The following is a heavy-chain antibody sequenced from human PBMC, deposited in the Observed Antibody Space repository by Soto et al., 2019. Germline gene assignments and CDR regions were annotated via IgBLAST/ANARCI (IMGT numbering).Heavy chain of an antibody. CDR2: IIPIFGTA. J-gene: IGHJ6*02. CDR1: GGTFSSYA. Sequence: SVKVSCKASGGTFSSYAISWVRQAPGQGFEWMGGIIPIFGTANYAQKFQGRVTITADESTSTAYMELSSLRSEDTAVYYCARPNIVAKIDYYYYGMDVWGQGTTVTVSS. D-gene: IGHD5-12*01. CDR3: ARPNIVAKIDYYYYGMDV. V-gene: IGHV1-69*13.